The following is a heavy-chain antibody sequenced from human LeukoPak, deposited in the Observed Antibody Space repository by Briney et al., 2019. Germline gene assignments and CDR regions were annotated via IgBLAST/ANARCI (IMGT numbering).Heavy chain of an antibody. CDR2: IYYSGST. J-gene: IGHJ1*01. CDR1: GGSISSSSYY. Sequence: SETLSLTCTVSGGSISSSSYYWGWIRQPPGKGLEWIGSIYYSGSTYYNPSLKSRVTISVDTSKNQFSLKLSSVTAADTAVYYCARHDTTIAATGTRGYFQHWGQGTLVTVSS. D-gene: IGHD6-13*01. CDR3: ARHDTTIAATGTRGYFQH. V-gene: IGHV4-39*01.